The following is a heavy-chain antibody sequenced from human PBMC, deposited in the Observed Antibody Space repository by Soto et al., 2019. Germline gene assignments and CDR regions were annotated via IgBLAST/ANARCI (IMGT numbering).Heavy chain of an antibody. V-gene: IGHV3-33*01. CDR3: ARDGLGAVAGMDYYYGMDV. CDR1: GFTFSSYG. J-gene: IGHJ6*02. CDR2: IWYDGSNK. D-gene: IGHD6-19*01. Sequence: QVQLVESGGGVVQPGRSLRLSCAASGFTFSSYGMHWVRQAPGKGLEWVALIWYDGSNKYYADSVKGRFTISRDNSKNXLXXQMNSLRAEDTAVYYCARDGLGAVAGMDYYYGMDVWGQGTTVTVSS.